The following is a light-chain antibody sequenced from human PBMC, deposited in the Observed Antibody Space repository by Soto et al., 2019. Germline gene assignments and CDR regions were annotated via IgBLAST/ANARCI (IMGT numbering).Light chain of an antibody. CDR2: DVS. V-gene: IGLV2-14*03. J-gene: IGLJ2*01. CDR1: SSDIGGYKY. CDR3: SSDTSYNAPYVV. Sequence: QSALTQPASVSGSPGQSITISCTGTSSDIGGYKYVSWYQQYPGKAPKLMIYDVSNRPSGVSDRFSGSKSVNTASLTISGLQAEDEADYYCSSDTSYNAPYVVFGGGTKLTGL.